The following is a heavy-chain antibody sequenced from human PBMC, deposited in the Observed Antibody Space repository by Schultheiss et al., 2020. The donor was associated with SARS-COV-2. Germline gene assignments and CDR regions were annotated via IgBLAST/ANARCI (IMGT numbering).Heavy chain of an antibody. CDR3: AREYNYYDSSGYFSLSMSAFGY. V-gene: IGHV3-48*04. J-gene: IGHJ4*02. CDR2: ISSSSSTI. CDR1: GFTVSSNY. D-gene: IGHD3-22*01. Sequence: GGSLRLSCAASGFTVSSNYMSWVRQAPGKGLEWVSYISSSSSTIYYADSVKGRFTISRDNAKNSLYLQMNSLRAEDTALYYCAREYNYYDSSGYFSLSMSAFGYWGQGTLVTVSS.